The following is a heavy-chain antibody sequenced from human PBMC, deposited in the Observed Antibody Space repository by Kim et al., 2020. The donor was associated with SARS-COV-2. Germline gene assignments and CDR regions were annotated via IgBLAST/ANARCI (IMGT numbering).Heavy chain of an antibody. Sequence: SETLSLICAVSGGSISSSNWWSWVRQPPGKGLEWIGEIYHSGSTNYNPSLKSRVTISVDKSKNQFSLKLSSVTAADTAVYYCARDVRLSTTHRISSTQSGYFDYWGQGTLVTVSS. D-gene: IGHD2-2*01. CDR2: IYHSGST. CDR3: ARDVRLSTTHRISSTQSGYFDY. V-gene: IGHV4-4*02. J-gene: IGHJ4*02. CDR1: GGSISSSNW.